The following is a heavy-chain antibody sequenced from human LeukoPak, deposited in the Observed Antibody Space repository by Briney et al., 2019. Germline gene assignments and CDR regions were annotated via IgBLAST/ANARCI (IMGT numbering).Heavy chain of an antibody. CDR1: GFTFSSYS. J-gene: IGHJ3*02. CDR2: ISSSSSYI. V-gene: IGHV3-21*04. D-gene: IGHD5-24*01. CDR3: ARDVEMATITDAFDI. Sequence: GGSLRLSCAASGFTFSSYSMNWVRQAPGKGLEWVSSISSSSSYIYYADSVKGRFTISRDNAKNSLYLQMNSLRAEDTALYYCARDVEMATITDAFDIWGQGTVVTVSS.